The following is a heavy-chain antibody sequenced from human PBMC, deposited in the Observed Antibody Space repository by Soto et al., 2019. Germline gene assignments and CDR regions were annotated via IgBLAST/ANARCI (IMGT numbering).Heavy chain of an antibody. CDR3: ARELLYYDSSGYSWDDAFDI. J-gene: IGHJ3*02. V-gene: IGHV4-30-2*01. D-gene: IGHD3-22*01. CDR2: IYQSGST. CDR1: WGNLRNIAYP. Sequence: IIPPTSAVFWGNLRNIAYPRSGIRKTPGKGVGGIGFIYQSGSTYYNPSLKSRVTLALDRPKNQVSLKLTSATAADTAVYYCARELLYYDSSGYSWDDAFDIWGQGTMVTVSS.